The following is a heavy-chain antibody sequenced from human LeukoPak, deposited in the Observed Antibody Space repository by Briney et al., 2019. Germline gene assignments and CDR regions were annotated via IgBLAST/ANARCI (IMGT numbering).Heavy chain of an antibody. CDR3: ARPYYYDSRIDP. CDR1: GGSISSGDYY. V-gene: IGHV4-30-4*01. Sequence: SQTLSLTCTVSGGSISSGDYYWSWIRQPPGKGLEWIAYMYYSGSTYYNPSLKSRVTMSADTSKNQLFLKLSSVTAADTAVYYCARPYYYDSRIDPWGQGILVTVSS. CDR2: MYYSGST. D-gene: IGHD3-22*01. J-gene: IGHJ5*02.